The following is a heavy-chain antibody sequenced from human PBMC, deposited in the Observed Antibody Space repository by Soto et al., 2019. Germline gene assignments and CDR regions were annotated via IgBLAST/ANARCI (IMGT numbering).Heavy chain of an antibody. V-gene: IGHV3-21*01. CDR2: ISAGSSNI. J-gene: IGHJ4*02. D-gene: IGHD6-6*01. CDR1: GFTFRTYN. CDR3: ARQYPSSSRHFDH. Sequence: GSLRLSCAASGFTFRTYNMIWVRQAPGKGLEWVSSISAGSSNIYYAPSVKGRFTISRDNAKNLLYLQINSLRAEDTAVYYCARQYPSSSRHFDHWGQGTLVTVSS.